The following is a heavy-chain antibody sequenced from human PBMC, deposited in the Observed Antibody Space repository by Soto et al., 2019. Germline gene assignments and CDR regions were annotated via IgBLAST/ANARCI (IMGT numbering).Heavy chain of an antibody. J-gene: IGHJ3*02. Sequence: ESGGGLVQPGGSLRLSCAASGFTFSSYWMSWVRQAPGKGLEWVANIKQDGSEKYYVDSVKGRFTISRDNAKNSLYLQMNSLRAEDTAVYYCARDHYDFWSGYSYDAFDIWGQGTMVTVSS. CDR3: ARDHYDFWSGYSYDAFDI. V-gene: IGHV3-7*01. D-gene: IGHD3-3*01. CDR2: IKQDGSEK. CDR1: GFTFSSYW.